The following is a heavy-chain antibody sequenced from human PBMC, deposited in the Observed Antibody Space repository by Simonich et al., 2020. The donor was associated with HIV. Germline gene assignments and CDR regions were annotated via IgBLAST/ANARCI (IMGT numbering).Heavy chain of an antibody. CDR3: ARDRTVYYFDY. CDR1: GYTFTVYY. V-gene: IGHV1-2*06. D-gene: IGHD1-1*01. CDR2: INHNSGGT. J-gene: IGHJ4*02. Sequence: QVQLVQSGAEVKKPGASVKVSCKASGYTFTVYYIHWVRQAPGQGLEWMGRINHNSGGTNDAQKFQGRVTMTRDTSISTAYMELSRLRSDDTAVYYCARDRTVYYFDYWGQGTLVTVSS.